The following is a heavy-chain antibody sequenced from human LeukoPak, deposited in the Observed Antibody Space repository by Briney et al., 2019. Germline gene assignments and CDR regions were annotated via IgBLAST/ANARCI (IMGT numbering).Heavy chain of an antibody. CDR1: GFTVSSNY. CDR3: ASVSGGTEYYFDY. Sequence: GGSLRLSCAASGFTVSSNYMSWVRQAPGKGLEWVSVIYSGGSTYYADSVKGRFTISRDNSKNTLYLRMNSLRAEDTAVYYCASVSGGTEYYFDYWGQGTLVTVSS. D-gene: IGHD2-15*01. V-gene: IGHV3-53*01. J-gene: IGHJ4*02. CDR2: IYSGGST.